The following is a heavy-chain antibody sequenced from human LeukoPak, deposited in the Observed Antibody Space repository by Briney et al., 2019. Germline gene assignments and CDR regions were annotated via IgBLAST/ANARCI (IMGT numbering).Heavy chain of an antibody. CDR3: AREGSTPDYYYYMDV. J-gene: IGHJ6*03. CDR1: RFTFRSYW. V-gene: IGHV3-7*01. D-gene: IGHD6-13*01. Sequence: GGSLRLSCSASRFTFRSYWMSWVRQAPGKGLEWVANIKQDGSEKYYVDSVKGRFTISRDNAKNSLYLQMNSLRAEDTAVYYCAREGSTPDYYYYMDVWGKGTTVTVSS. CDR2: IKQDGSEK.